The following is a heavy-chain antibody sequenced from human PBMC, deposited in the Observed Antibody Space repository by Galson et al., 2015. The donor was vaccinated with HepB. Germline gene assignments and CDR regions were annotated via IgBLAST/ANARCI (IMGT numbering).Heavy chain of an antibody. CDR3: ARDRVLFFGLTDKVRGGLRRVNWFNA. J-gene: IGHJ5*02. Sequence: CAISGDSVSRNSVAWNWIRQSPSRGLEWLGRIYYRSKWYNDYAMSVKSRIIINPDTSKNQFSLQLKSASPEDTAVYYCARDRVLFFGLTDKVRGGLRRVNWFNACGQGTPVTVSS. CDR2: IYYRSKWYN. CDR1: GDSVSRNSVA. V-gene: IGHV6-1*01. D-gene: IGHD3-10*01.